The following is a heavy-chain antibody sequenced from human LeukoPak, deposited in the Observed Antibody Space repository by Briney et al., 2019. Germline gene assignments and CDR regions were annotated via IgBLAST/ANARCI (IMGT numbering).Heavy chain of an antibody. Sequence: RSSESLSLTCTVSGGSISSGSYYWSWIRQPAGKGLEWIGYISYTGSTNYSPSLKSRLTISLDTSKNQFSLKLSSVTAADTAVYYCARCPFYGTNSRGAFDIWGRGTMVTVSS. CDR3: ARCPFYGTNSRGAFDI. D-gene: IGHD4-23*01. CDR1: GGSISSGSYY. V-gene: IGHV4-61*10. CDR2: ISYTGST. J-gene: IGHJ3*02.